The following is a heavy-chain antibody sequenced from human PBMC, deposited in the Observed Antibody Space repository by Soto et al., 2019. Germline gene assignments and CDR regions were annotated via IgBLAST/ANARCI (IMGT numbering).Heavy chain of an antibody. D-gene: IGHD2-21*02. CDR2: IRNKPNGHTT. V-gene: IGHV3-72*01. CDR1: GFTFSGHY. CDR3: SNTVITAPLFEY. J-gene: IGHJ4*02. Sequence: LGGSLRLSCEGSGFTFSGHYMDWVRQAPGKGLEWLGRIRNKPNGHTTAYAASVKGRFTISRDDSKNLVYLQMNSLKSEDTALYYCSNTVITAPLFEYWGQGTLVTVSP.